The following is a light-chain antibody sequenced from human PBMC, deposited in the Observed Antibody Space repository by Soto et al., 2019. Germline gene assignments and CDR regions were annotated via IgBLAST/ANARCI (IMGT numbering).Light chain of an antibody. J-gene: IGKJ4*01. Sequence: DIQMTQSPSTLSSSLGDRVTITCRASQSISSWLAWYQQKPGKAPKLLIYDASNLETGVPSRFSGSGSGTDFTFTISSLQNEDIATYYCQQYDNLTLTFGGGTKVDI. V-gene: IGKV1-33*01. CDR1: QSISSW. CDR3: QQYDNLTLT. CDR2: DAS.